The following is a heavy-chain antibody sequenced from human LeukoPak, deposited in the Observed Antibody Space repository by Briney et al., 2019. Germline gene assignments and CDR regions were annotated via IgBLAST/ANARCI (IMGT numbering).Heavy chain of an antibody. J-gene: IGHJ4*02. D-gene: IGHD6-13*01. CDR2: ISWNSGSI. CDR1: GFTFYDYA. CDR3: AKDIRSSSWYYFDY. Sequence: PGRSLRLSCAASGFTFYDYAMHWVRQAPGKGLEWVSGISWNSGSIGYADSVKGRFTISRDNAKNSLYLQMNSLRAEDTALNYCAKDIRSSSWYYFDYWGQGTLVTVSS. V-gene: IGHV3-9*01.